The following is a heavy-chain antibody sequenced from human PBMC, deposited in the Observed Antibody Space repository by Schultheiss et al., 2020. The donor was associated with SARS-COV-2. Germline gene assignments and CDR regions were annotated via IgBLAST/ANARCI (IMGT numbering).Heavy chain of an antibody. CDR1: GFTVSSNY. CDR3: ARGSRIAPFDY. CDR2: ISYDGSNK. Sequence: GGSLRLSCAASGFTVSSNYMSWVRQAPGKGLEWVAVISYDGSNKYYADSVKGRFTISRDNAKNSLYLQMNSLRAEDTAVYYCARGSRIAPFDYWGQGALVTVSS. D-gene: IGHD2-15*01. J-gene: IGHJ4*02. V-gene: IGHV3-30*03.